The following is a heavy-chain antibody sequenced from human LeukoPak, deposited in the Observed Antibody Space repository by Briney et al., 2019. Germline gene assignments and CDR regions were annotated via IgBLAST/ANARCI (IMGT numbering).Heavy chain of an antibody. CDR3: ARDNDKVVDH. J-gene: IGHJ4*01. Sequence: TSVKVSCKTSGYTFSNYGISWVRQAPGQGLEWMGWITAYNGNRLYAQRFQGRITLTTDTSTSTSYMELRSLEYDDTAIYYCARDNDKVVDHWGQGTLVTVSS. CDR1: GYTFSNYG. CDR2: ITAYNGNR. D-gene: IGHD1-1*01. V-gene: IGHV1-18*01.